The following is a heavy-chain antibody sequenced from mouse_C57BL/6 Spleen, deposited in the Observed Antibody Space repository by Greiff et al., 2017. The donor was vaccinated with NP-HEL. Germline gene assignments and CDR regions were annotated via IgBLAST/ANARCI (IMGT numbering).Heavy chain of an antibody. CDR1: GYSITSGYD. CDR2: ISYSGST. Sequence: EVQLQQSGPGMVKPSQSLSLTCTVTGYSITSGYDWHWIRHFPGNKLEWMGYISYSGSTNYNPSLKSRISITHDTSKNHFFLKLNSVTTEDTATYYCARGYGSSYFDYWGQGTTLTVSS. D-gene: IGHD1-1*01. V-gene: IGHV3-1*01. CDR3: ARGYGSSYFDY. J-gene: IGHJ2*01.